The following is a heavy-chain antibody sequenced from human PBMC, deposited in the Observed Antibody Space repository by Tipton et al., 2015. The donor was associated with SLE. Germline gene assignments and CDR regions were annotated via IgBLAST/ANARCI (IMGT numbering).Heavy chain of an antibody. CDR2: IYYSGST. J-gene: IGHJ3*02. D-gene: IGHD3-16*01. V-gene: IGHV4-59*01. CDR3: ARDASLGPEAHHDAFDI. Sequence: TLSLTCTVSGGSFSSYYWSWIRQPPGKGLEWIGYIYYSGSTNYNPSLKSRVTISVDTSKNQFSLKLSSVTAADTAVYYCARDASLGPEAHHDAFDIWGQGTMVTVSS. CDR1: GGSFSSYY.